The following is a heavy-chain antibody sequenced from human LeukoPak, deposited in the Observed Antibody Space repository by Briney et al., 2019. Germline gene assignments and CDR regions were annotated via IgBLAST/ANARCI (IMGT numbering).Heavy chain of an antibody. CDR2: SNTGGST. CDR3: ARNNGMDV. V-gene: IGHV3-23*01. Sequence: GGSLRLSCAASGFSFNTYAMSWVRQAPGKGLEWVSASNTGGSTYYADSVKGRFTISRDKSKNTLSLQMNSLRAEDTALYHCARNNGMDVWGQGTTVIVSS. J-gene: IGHJ6*02. CDR1: GFSFNTYA.